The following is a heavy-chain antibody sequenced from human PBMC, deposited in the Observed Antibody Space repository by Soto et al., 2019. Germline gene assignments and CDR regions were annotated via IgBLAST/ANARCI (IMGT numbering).Heavy chain of an antibody. V-gene: IGHV1-58*02. CDR3: AAGEVLTGYSTEYGMDV. Sequence: EASVKVSCKASGYTFTSYAMQWVRQAHGQRLEWIGWIIVGSGNTKYAQKFQERVTITRDMSTSTAYTELSSLRSEDTAVYYCAAGEVLTGYSTEYGMDVWGQGTTVTVSS. D-gene: IGHD3-9*01. CDR2: IIVGSGNT. J-gene: IGHJ6*02. CDR1: GYTFTSYA.